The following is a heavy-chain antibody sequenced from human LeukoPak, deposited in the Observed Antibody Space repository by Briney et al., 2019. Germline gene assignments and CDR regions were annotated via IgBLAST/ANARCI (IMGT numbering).Heavy chain of an antibody. CDR1: GFTFRSYS. CDR3: ARSLVVLEWLRGGWFAP. D-gene: IGHD3-3*01. CDR2: ISSSSSYI. Sequence: GGSLRLSCAASGFTFRSYSMNWVRQARGKGLEGVSSISSSSSYIYYADSVKGRFTISRDNAKTSLYLQMTSLRAEDTAVYYCARSLVVLEWLRGGWFAPWGQGTMVTVSS. J-gene: IGHJ5*02. V-gene: IGHV3-21*01.